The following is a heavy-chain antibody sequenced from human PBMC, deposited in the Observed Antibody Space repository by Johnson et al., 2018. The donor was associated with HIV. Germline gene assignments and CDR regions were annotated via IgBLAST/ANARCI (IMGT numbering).Heavy chain of an antibody. CDR3: TSSPHAFDI. CDR1: GFTFSSYA. Sequence: VQVVESGGGVVRPGGSLRLSCAASGFTFSSYAMSWVRQAPGKGLEWVSAIRGSGDSTYYADSVKGRFTISRDNSKNTLSLQMRSLRAEDTAVYYCTSSPHAFDIWGQGTMVTVSS. V-gene: IGHV3-23*04. J-gene: IGHJ3*02. D-gene: IGHD2-2*01. CDR2: IRGSGDST.